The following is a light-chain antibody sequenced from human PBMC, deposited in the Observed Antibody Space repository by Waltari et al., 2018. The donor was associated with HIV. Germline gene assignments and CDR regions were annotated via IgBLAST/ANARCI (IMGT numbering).Light chain of an antibody. J-gene: IGLJ1*01. CDR1: HSNIGSNF. Sequence: AQPPSMSGIPGQRLTIPCSGNHSNIGSNFVFWYRQVAGMAPNLLIYRNDKRPAGVTDHYSGSRSGTSAALIIAGLRVDDEADFYCASWDDGLRGHVFG. V-gene: IGLV1-47*01. CDR2: RND. CDR3: ASWDDGLRGHV.